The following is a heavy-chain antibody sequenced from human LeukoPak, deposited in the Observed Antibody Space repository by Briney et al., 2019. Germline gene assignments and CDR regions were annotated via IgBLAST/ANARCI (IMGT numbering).Heavy chain of an antibody. CDR3: ARRGIAPALYFDF. V-gene: IGHV4-30-4*08. J-gene: IGHJ4*02. CDR2: MYYSGST. Sequence: SETLSLTCTVSGGSISSGDYYWTWIRQPPGKGLEWIGYMYYSGSTYYNPSLKSRVTISRDTSKNQFSLRLTSVTAADTAVYYCARRGIAPALYFDFWGQGALVTVSS. D-gene: IGHD6-13*01. CDR1: GGSISSGDYY.